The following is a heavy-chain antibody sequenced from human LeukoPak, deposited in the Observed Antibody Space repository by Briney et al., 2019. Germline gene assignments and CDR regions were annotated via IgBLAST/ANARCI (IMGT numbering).Heavy chain of an antibody. J-gene: IGHJ4*02. V-gene: IGHV3-7*01. D-gene: IGHD4-11*01. CDR2: IKQDGGET. CDR1: GFSFSIHG. CDR3: TREDHSNYNY. Sequence: PGGSLRLSCAASGFSFSIHGMAWVRQAPGKGLEWVASIKQDGGETFYVDSVKGRFTISRDNAKNSLYLQMNSLRAEDTAVYYCTREDHSNYNYWGQGTLVTVSS.